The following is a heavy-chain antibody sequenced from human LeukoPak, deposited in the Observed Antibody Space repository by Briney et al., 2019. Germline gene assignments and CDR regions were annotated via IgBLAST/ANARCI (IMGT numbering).Heavy chain of an antibody. CDR3: AKSPGYWAHDY. CDR2: ISGSGGGT. V-gene: IGHV3-23*01. CDR1: GFTFSSYA. J-gene: IGHJ4*02. Sequence: GGSLRLSCAASGFTFSSYAMSWVRQAPGKGLEWISAISGSGGGTYYADSVKGRFTISRDNSKNTPYLQMNSLRAEDTAVYYCAKSPGYWAHDYWGQGTLVTVSS. D-gene: IGHD2-8*02.